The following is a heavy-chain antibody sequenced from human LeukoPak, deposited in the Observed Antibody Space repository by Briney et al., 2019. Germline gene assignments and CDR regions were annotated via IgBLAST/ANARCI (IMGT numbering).Heavy chain of an antibody. CDR1: GDSVTNDFF. Sequence: TSETLSLTCTVSGDSVTNDFFWGWVRQPPGKELEWIGSFCLGRDTYYRPSLKSRVTISVDTSKNQFSLNLNSVTAADTAVYYCARWASISRVPGGFFDHWGQGTLVTVSS. D-gene: IGHD2-2*01. CDR2: FCLGRDT. V-gene: IGHV4-38-2*02. J-gene: IGHJ4*02. CDR3: ARWASISRVPGGFFDH.